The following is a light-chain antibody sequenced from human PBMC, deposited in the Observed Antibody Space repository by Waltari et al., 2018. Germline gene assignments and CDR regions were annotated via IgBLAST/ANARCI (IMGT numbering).Light chain of an antibody. CDR3: QTWDPDTVV. Sequence: QLAVTQSPSASASLGASVKLTCTLSSEHSAYAIAWHRHPSEKGQRFLMKIDGGGGHTKGDGIPDRFSGFSSGAERYLTISSLQYEYEAAYYCQTWDPDTVVFGGGTKLTV. J-gene: IGLJ2*01. CDR2: IDGGGGH. V-gene: IGLV4-69*01. CDR1: SEHSAYA.